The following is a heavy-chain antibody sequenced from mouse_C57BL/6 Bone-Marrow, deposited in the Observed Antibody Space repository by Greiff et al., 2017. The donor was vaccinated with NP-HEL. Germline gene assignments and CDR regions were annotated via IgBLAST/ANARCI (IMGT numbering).Heavy chain of an antibody. CDR2: IHPNSGST. Sequence: QVQLQQSGAELVKPGASVKLSCKASGYTFTSYWMHWVKQRPGQGLEWIGMIHPNSGSTNYNEKFKSKATLTVDKSSSTAYMQLSSLTSEDSVVYYCARGQSNFSWFAYWGQGTLVTVSA. CDR1: GYTFTSYW. D-gene: IGHD2-5*01. J-gene: IGHJ3*01. V-gene: IGHV1-64*01. CDR3: ARGQSNFSWFAY.